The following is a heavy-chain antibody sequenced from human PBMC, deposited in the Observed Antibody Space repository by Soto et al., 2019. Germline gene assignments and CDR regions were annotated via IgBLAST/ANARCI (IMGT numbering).Heavy chain of an antibody. V-gene: IGHV3-23*01. CDR2: IRGSGGIT. CDR3: ARKLSLSAPYYGLDV. Sequence: GGSLRLSCAASGFIFSDYAMDWVRQAPGKGLEWVSAIRGSGGITYYADSVKGRFTISRDNSRNTLHLQMNSLRAEDTAVYYCARKLSLSAPYYGLDVWGQGTTVTVSS. CDR1: GFIFSDYA. D-gene: IGHD3-16*01. J-gene: IGHJ6*02.